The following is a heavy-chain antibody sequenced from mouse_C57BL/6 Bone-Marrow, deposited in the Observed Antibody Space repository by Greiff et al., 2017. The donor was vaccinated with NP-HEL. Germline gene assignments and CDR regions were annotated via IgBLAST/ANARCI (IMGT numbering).Heavy chain of an antibody. CDR3: ASTVVATKSTYYYAMDY. CDR2: ISYSGST. J-gene: IGHJ4*01. D-gene: IGHD1-1*01. CDR1: GYSITSDY. Sequence: EVQLQESGPGLAKPSQTLSLTCSVTGYSITSDYWNWIRKFPGNKLEYMGYISYSGSTYYNPSLKSRISITRDTSKNQYYLQLNSVTTEDTATYYCASTVVATKSTYYYAMDYWGQGTSVTVSS. V-gene: IGHV3-8*01.